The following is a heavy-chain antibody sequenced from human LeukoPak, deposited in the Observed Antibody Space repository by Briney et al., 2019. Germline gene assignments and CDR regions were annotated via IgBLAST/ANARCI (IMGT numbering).Heavy chain of an antibody. D-gene: IGHD6-13*01. CDR2: IYTSGST. V-gene: IGHV4-61*02. Sequence: PSETLSLTCTVSGYSISNDYYWGWIRQPAGKGLEWIGRIYTSGSTNYTPSLKGRVTISVDTSKNQFSLKLSSVTAADTAVYYCARDGSAAGYSSRGDYSYMDVWGKGTTVTISS. J-gene: IGHJ6*03. CDR1: GYSISNDYY. CDR3: ARDGSAAGYSSRGDYSYMDV.